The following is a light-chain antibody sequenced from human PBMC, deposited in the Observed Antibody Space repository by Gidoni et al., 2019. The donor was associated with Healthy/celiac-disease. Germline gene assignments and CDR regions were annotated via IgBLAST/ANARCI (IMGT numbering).Light chain of an antibody. CDR2: EDS. CDR1: SSDVGSYNL. J-gene: IGLJ3*02. CDR3: CSYAGSSRV. Sequence: QSALTQPVPVSGSPGQSLPLSCTGTSSDVGSYNLVSWSQQHPGKAPKLMIYEDSKRPSGVSNRFSGSKSGNTASLTVSGLPADDEADYYCCSYAGSSRVFGGGTKLTVL. V-gene: IGLV2-23*01.